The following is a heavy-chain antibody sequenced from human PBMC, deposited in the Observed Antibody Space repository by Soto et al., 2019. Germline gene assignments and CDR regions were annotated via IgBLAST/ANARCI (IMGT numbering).Heavy chain of an antibody. D-gene: IGHD4-17*01. CDR3: AKDMKWGGMTTIHYFDA. V-gene: IGHV3-9*01. CDR1: GFTVSSNY. CDR2: ISANGDNV. J-gene: IGHJ4*02. Sequence: QPGGSLRLSCAASGFTVSSNYMSWVRQAPGKGLEWVSGISANGDNVDYADSVKGRFTVSRDNAKNSLFLQMNSLRPEDTALYYCAKDMKWGGMTTIHYFDAWGQGTLVTVAS.